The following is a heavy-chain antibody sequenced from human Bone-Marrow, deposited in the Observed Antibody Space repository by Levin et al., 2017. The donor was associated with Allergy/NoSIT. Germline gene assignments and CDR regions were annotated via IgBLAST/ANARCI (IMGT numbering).Heavy chain of an antibody. D-gene: IGHD1-1*01. CDR3: GRLGLQLARSYFDY. CDR2: ISSDGRT. Sequence: SQTLSLTCIVSGGSIRNAKYYWGWIRQPPGKGLEWIGTISSDGRTFYNPSLASRVTISSDTSRNQFSLRLSSVTAADTAVYFCGRLGLQLARSYFDYWGQGTLVTVSS. CDR1: GGSIRNAKYY. V-gene: IGHV4-39*01. J-gene: IGHJ4*02.